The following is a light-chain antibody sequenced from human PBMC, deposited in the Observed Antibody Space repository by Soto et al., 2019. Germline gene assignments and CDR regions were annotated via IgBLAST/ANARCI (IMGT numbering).Light chain of an antibody. CDR3: LQSGRTLTGT. J-gene: IGKJ1*01. CDR1: LSVSSSY. V-gene: IGKV3-20*01. Sequence: ELVVTQSPGTLSLSPGDSATLSCRASLSVSSSYLAWNQQKPGQAPRILFYGASSRATCIPDRFRGSGSGTDFALTISRLEPEDVGDHFYLQSGRTLTGTLGKGTKVQIQ. CDR2: GAS.